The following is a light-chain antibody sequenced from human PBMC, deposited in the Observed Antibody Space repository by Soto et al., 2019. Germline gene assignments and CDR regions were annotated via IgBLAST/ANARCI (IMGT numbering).Light chain of an antibody. CDR2: DVS. CDR1: SSDVGGYNY. CDR3: SSYTSTTPVV. J-gene: IGLJ2*01. Sequence: QSALTQPASVSGSPGQSITISCTGTSSDVGGYNYVSWYQQHPGKAPKLMIHDVSNRPSGVSNRFSGSKSSNTASLTISGLQAEDEADYYCSSYTSTTPVVFGGGTKLTVL. V-gene: IGLV2-14*01.